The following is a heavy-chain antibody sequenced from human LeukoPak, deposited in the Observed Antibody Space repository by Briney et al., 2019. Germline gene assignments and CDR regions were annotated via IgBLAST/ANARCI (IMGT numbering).Heavy chain of an antibody. CDR1: GFTFSTYA. J-gene: IGHJ4*02. Sequence: GGSLRLSCAASGFTFSTYAMTWVRQAPGKGLEWVSAISGSGDNTYYADSVKGRFTTSRDNSKNTLHLQMNSLRAEDTAVYYCAKDRGYWGQGTLVTVSS. CDR2: ISGSGDNT. V-gene: IGHV3-23*01. CDR3: AKDRGY.